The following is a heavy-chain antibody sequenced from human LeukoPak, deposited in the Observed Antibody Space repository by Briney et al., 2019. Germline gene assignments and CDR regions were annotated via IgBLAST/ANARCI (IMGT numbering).Heavy chain of an antibody. D-gene: IGHD3-22*01. CDR2: IYYSGST. V-gene: IGHV4-59*01. CDR1: GGSISSYY. Sequence: SETLSLTCTVSGGSISSYYWSWLRQPPGKGLEWIGYIYYSGSTNYNPSLKSRVTISVDTSKNQFSLKLSSVTAADTAVYYCAVGYDSSGYYYFDYWGQGTLVTVSS. J-gene: IGHJ4*02. CDR3: AVGYDSSGYYYFDY.